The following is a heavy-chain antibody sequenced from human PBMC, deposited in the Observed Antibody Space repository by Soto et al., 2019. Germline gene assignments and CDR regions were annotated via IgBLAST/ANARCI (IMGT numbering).Heavy chain of an antibody. J-gene: IGHJ5*02. CDR2: INHSGST. CDR1: GGSFSGYY. Sequence: PSETLSLTCAVYGGSFSGYYWRWIRQPPGKGLEWIGEINHSGSTNYNPSLKSRVTISVDTSKNQFSLKLSSVTAADTAVYYCARETNILTGPGWFDPWGQGTLVTVSS. D-gene: IGHD3-9*01. CDR3: ARETNILTGPGWFDP. V-gene: IGHV4-34*01.